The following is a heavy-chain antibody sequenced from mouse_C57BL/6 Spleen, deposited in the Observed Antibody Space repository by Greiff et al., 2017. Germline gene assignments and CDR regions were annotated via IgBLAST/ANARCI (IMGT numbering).Heavy chain of an antibody. J-gene: IGHJ2*01. V-gene: IGHV5-4*01. CDR3: AREGLTGFFDY. CDR1: GFTFSSDA. Sequence: EVQGVESGGGLVKPGGSLTLSCAASGFTFSSDAMSWVRQTPEKRLEWVATISDGGSYTYYPDNVKGRFTISRDNAKNNLYLQMSHLKSEDTAMYYCAREGLTGFFDYWGKGTTLTVSS. CDR2: ISDGGSYT. D-gene: IGHD4-1*01.